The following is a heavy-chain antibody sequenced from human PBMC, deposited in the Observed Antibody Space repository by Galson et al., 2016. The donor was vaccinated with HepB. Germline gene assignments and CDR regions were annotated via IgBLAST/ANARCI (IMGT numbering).Heavy chain of an antibody. Sequence: SLRLSCAASGFTFDDYAMHWVRQVPGKGLEWVSGISWNSVTIVYAGSVQGRFTISRDNANNSLFLKMNSLSPEDSALYYCARDMDIVSSGAPSYSLDHWGQGALVTVSS. D-gene: IGHD5/OR15-5a*01. CDR3: ARDMDIVSSGAPSYSLDH. J-gene: IGHJ4*02. CDR2: ISWNSVTI. CDR1: GFTFDDYA. V-gene: IGHV3-9*01.